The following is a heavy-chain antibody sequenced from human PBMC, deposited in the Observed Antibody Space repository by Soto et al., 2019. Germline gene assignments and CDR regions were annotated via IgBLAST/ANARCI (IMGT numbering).Heavy chain of an antibody. CDR2: ISSSSSTI. Sequence: GSLRLSCAASGFTFSSYSMNWVRQAPGKGLEWVSYISSSSSTIYHADSVKGRFTISRDNAKNSLYLQMNSLRDEDTAVYYCEGRQLRNFYGSGSPSFPDYYYYGMDVWGQGTTVTVSS. CDR3: EGRQLRNFYGSGSPSFPDYYYYGMDV. D-gene: IGHD3-10*01. J-gene: IGHJ6*02. CDR1: GFTFSSYS. V-gene: IGHV3-48*02.